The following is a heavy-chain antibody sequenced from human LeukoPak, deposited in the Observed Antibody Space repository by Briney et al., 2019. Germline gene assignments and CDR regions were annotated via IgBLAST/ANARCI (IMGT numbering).Heavy chain of an antibody. CDR2: IKQDGSEK. CDR3: ARDGVGAFDI. V-gene: IGHV3-7*04. J-gene: IGHJ3*02. Sequence: PGGSLRLSCAASGFTLSSYWMNWVRQAPGKGLEWVANIKQDGSEKYYVDSVKGRFTISRDNAKNSLFLQMNSLRAEDTAVYYCARDGVGAFDIWGQGTMVTVSS. D-gene: IGHD3-10*01. CDR1: GFTLSSYW.